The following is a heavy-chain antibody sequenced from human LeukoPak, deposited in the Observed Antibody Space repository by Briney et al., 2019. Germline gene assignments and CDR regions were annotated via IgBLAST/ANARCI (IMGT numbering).Heavy chain of an antibody. CDR1: GGSISSGSYY. CDR3: AREGNRGYSYGYFDY. J-gene: IGHJ4*02. CDR2: IYTSGST. D-gene: IGHD5-18*01. Sequence: SETLSLTCTVSGGSISSGSYYWSWIRQPAGKGLEWIGRIYTSGSTNYNPSLKSRVTISVDTSKNQFSLKLSSVTAADTAVCYCAREGNRGYSYGYFDYWGQGTLVTVSS. V-gene: IGHV4-61*02.